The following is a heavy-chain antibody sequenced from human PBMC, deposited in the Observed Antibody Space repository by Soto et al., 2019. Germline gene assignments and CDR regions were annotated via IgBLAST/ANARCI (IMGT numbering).Heavy chain of an antibody. CDR3: ARQAAAPGIDLWFDP. CDR2: IFYAGNT. D-gene: IGHD6-13*01. V-gene: IGHV4-39*01. J-gene: IGHJ5*02. Sequence: PSETLSLTCNVSGGSISSSRSYCAWFRQPPGKELEWIANIFYAGNTYYNPSLKSRVTVSVDTSKNQFSLKLDSVTAADTAVYYCARQAAAPGIDLWFDPWGQGTLVTVSS. CDR1: GGSISSSRSY.